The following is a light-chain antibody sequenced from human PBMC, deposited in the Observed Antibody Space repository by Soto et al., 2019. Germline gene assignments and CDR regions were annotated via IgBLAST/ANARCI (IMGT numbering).Light chain of an antibody. CDR1: QSVNSEY. V-gene: IGKV3-20*01. Sequence: EIVLTQSPGTLSLSPRERATLSCRASQSVNSEYLAWYQQKPGQAPRLLIYGASIRATGIPDRFSGSESGTDFTLSISGLEPEDFASYYCQQYGNSPITFGQGTRLEI. J-gene: IGKJ5*01. CDR2: GAS. CDR3: QQYGNSPIT.